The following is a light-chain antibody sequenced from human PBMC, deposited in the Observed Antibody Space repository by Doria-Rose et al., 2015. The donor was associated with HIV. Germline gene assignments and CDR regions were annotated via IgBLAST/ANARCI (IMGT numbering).Light chain of an antibody. Sequence: TQSPGTLSLSPGERATLSCRASQSFSSTYLAWYQQKPGQAPSLLIYDGSTRATVIPDRFSASGSVTDFTLTINILEPEDFALYYCHQYGTSWTFGQGTKVEI. V-gene: IGKV3-20*01. CDR3: HQYGTSWT. J-gene: IGKJ1*01. CDR2: DGS. CDR1: QSFSSTY.